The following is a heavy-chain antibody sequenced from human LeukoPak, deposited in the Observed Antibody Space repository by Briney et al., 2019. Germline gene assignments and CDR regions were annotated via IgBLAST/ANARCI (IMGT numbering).Heavy chain of an antibody. CDR1: GFTFSSYS. Sequence: PGGSLRLSCAASGFTFSSYSMNWVRQAPGKGLEWVSYISSSSSTIYYADSVKGRFTISRDNSKNTLYLQMNSLRAEDTAVYYCAKDPPWDYDSSGYYYGTQYFQHWGQGTLATVSS. D-gene: IGHD3-22*01. J-gene: IGHJ1*01. CDR2: ISSSSSTI. CDR3: AKDPPWDYDSSGYYYGTQYFQH. V-gene: IGHV3-48*01.